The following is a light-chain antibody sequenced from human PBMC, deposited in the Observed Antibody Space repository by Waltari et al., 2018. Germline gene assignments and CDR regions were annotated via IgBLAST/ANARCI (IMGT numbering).Light chain of an antibody. J-gene: IGKJ4*01. V-gene: IGKV3-11*01. Sequence: EIVLTQSPATLSLSPGERATLSCRASQSASKYVAWYQKRHGQAPSLLIYDASNRATGVPDRFNAIGSGTDFTLTISSLEPEDSAVYYCQQRNDWPLTFGGGTRVEI. CDR3: QQRNDWPLT. CDR1: QSASKY. CDR2: DAS.